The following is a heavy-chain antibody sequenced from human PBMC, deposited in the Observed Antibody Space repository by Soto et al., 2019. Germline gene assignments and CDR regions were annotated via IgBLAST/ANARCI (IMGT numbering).Heavy chain of an antibody. V-gene: IGHV1-69*12. CDR1: GGTFSSYA. Sequence: QVQLVQSGAEVKKPGSSVKVSCKASGGTFSSYAISWVRQAPGPGLERMGGIIPIFGTADYAQKLQGRVTITADESTRTAYVELSSLRSEDTAVYYCAKNPENYYYGMDVWGQGTTVTVSS. CDR3: AKNPENYYYGMDV. CDR2: IIPIFGTA. J-gene: IGHJ6*02.